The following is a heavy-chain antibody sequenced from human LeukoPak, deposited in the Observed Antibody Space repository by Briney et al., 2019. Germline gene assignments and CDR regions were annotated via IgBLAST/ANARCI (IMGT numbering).Heavy chain of an antibody. CDR1: GYSFTSYW. J-gene: IGHJ6*03. V-gene: IGHV5-51*01. CDR2: IYPGDSDT. Sequence: GGSLKISCKGSGYSFTSYWIGWVRQMPGKGLEWMGIIYPGDSDTRYSPSFQGQVTISADKSISTAYLQWSSLKASDTAMYYCATTKHRYYYYMDVWGKGTTVTVSS. CDR3: ATTKHRYYYYMDV. D-gene: IGHD1-14*01.